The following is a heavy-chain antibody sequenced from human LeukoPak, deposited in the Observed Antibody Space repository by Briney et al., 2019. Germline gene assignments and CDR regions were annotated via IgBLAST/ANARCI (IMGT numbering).Heavy chain of an antibody. Sequence: PSETLSLTCTVSGGSISSGDYYWSWIRQPPGKGLEWIGYIYYSGSTYYNPSLKSRVTISVDTSKNQFSLKLSSVTAADTAVYYCAREQQHPLTRWYYGMDVWGQGTTVTVSS. V-gene: IGHV4-30-4*02. CDR1: GGSISSGDYY. CDR3: AREQQHPLTRWYYGMDV. J-gene: IGHJ6*02. CDR2: IYYSGST. D-gene: IGHD6-13*01.